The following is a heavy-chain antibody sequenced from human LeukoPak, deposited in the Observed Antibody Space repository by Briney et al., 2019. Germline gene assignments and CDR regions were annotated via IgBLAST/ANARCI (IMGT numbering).Heavy chain of an antibody. Sequence: SETLSLTCSVSGGSTSDYYWNWFRQPPPRELQELVRIYDTGNTAYHPSREGRLTMSLDTDKNQFSRKVTSVTAADTAVYYCARGGTLFTYFDSWGQGTLVTVSS. CDR2: IYDTGNT. J-gene: IGHJ4*02. CDR1: GGSTSDYY. D-gene: IGHD3-10*02. CDR3: ARGGTLFTYFDS. V-gene: IGHV4-4*07.